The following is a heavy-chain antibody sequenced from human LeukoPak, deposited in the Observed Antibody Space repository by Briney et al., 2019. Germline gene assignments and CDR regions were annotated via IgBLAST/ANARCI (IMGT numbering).Heavy chain of an antibody. Sequence: PSETLSLTCTVSGDSISSSSYYWGWVRQPPGEGLEWFVSIYYSGSTYYNPSLKSRVSISVDTSKNQFSLKLSSVTAADTAVYYCARRGILPYYAFDIWGQGTMVTVSS. J-gene: IGHJ3*02. D-gene: IGHD3-16*01. CDR3: ARRGILPYYAFDI. CDR2: IYYSGST. CDR1: GDSISSSSYY. V-gene: IGHV4-39*01.